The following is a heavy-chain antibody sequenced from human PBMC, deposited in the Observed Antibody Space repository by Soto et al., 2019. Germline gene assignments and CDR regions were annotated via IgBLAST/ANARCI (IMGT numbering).Heavy chain of an antibody. CDR2: IIPIFGTA. D-gene: IGHD7-27*01. V-gene: IGHV1-69*06. CDR3: ARDDRLTGDRRYYYYYGMDV. J-gene: IGHJ6*02. CDR1: GGTFSSYA. Sequence: GASVKVSCKASGGTFSSYAISWVRQAPGQGLEWMGGIIPIFGTANYAQKFQGRVTITADKSTSTAYMELSSLRSEDTAVYYCARDDRLTGDRRYYYYYGMDVWGQGTTVTVSS.